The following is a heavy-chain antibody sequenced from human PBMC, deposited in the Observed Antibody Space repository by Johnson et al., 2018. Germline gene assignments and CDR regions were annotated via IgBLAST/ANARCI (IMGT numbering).Heavy chain of an antibody. CDR3: AEWDHYSDYNARAFDI. J-gene: IGHJ3*02. Sequence: QVQLQESGPGLVKPSETLSLTCTVSGVSISSYYWSWIRQPPGKGLEWIGYIYYSGSTNYNPSLKSRVTISGDTSKKQFSRKLSSVTAADPAMYYCAEWDHYSDYNARAFDILGQGTMVTVSS. CDR2: IYYSGST. D-gene: IGHD4-11*01. V-gene: IGHV4-59*01. CDR1: GVSISSYY.